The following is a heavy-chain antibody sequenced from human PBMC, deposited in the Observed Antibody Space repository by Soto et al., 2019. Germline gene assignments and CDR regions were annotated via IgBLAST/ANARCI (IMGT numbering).Heavy chain of an antibody. CDR1: GFTFSSYA. CDR2: ISGSGGST. CDR3: AKGFYDFWSGYPSIDY. D-gene: IGHD3-3*01. V-gene: IGHV3-23*01. J-gene: IGHJ4*02. Sequence: EVQLLESGGGLVQPGGSLRLSCAASGFTFSSYAMSWVRQAPGKGLEWVSAISGSGGSTYYADSVKGRFTISRDNSKNTLYLQMNSLRAEDTAVYYCAKGFYDFWSGYPSIDYWGQGTLVTVSS.